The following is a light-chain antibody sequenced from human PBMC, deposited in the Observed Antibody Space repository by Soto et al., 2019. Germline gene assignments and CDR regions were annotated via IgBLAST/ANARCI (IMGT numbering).Light chain of an antibody. CDR1: QSISSW. CDR3: QQYNSYSWT. J-gene: IGKJ1*01. V-gene: IGKV1-5*01. Sequence: DIQMTQYPSTLSASVGDRVTITCRASQSISSWLAWYHQKPGKAPKLLIYDASSLESGVPSRFSGSGSGTEFTLTISSLQPDDFATYYCQQYNSYSWTFGQGTKVDIK. CDR2: DAS.